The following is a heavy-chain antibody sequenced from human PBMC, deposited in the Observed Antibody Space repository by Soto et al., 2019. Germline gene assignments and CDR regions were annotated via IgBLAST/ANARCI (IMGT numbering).Heavy chain of an antibody. V-gene: IGHV5-51*01. CDR2: IYPGNSNT. Sequence: PGESLKISCQGAGYSFTNYWIVWVRQMPGTGLEWLGIIYPGNSNTRYSPSFEGQVTMSADKSINTAYLQWSSLRASDTAIYFCARPSDVGLASSFEYWGQGTQVTVSS. J-gene: IGHJ4*02. CDR3: ARPSDVGLASSFEY. CDR1: GYSFTNYW.